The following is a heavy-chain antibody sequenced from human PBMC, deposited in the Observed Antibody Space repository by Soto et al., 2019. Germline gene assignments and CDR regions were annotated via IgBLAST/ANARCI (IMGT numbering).Heavy chain of an antibody. Sequence: PSETLSLTCTVSGGSISSYYWSWIRQPPGKGLEWIGYIYYSGSTNYNPSLKSRVTISVDTSKNQFSLKLSSVTAADTAVYYCARGGGTYYYGSGSSSYYYYYGMDVWGQGTTVTVSS. V-gene: IGHV4-59*01. CDR1: GGSISSYY. CDR3: ARGGGTYYYGSGSSSYYYYYGMDV. CDR2: IYYSGST. D-gene: IGHD3-10*01. J-gene: IGHJ6*02.